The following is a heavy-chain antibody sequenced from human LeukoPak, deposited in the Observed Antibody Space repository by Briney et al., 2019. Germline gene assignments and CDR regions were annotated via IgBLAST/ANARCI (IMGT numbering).Heavy chain of an antibody. CDR2: IYYSGST. CDR3: ARVPAMIGDAFDI. Sequence: SETLSLPCTVSGGSISSYYWSWIRQPPGRGPEWIGYIYYSGSTNYNPSLKSRVTISVDTSKNQFSLKLSSVTAADTAVYYCARVPAMIGDAFDIWGQGTMVTVSS. D-gene: IGHD3-22*01. V-gene: IGHV4-59*01. CDR1: GGSISSYY. J-gene: IGHJ3*02.